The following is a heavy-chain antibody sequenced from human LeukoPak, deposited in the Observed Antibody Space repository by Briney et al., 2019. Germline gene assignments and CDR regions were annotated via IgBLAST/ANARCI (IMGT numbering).Heavy chain of an antibody. Sequence: PSQTLSLTCSVSGGSVNSGGHYWSWIRQHPGKGLEWIRHMYYSGSTNYNPSLKSRVLISVDTSTNQFSLKLTSVTAADTAVYYCARELVVPDGGGYYYYYMDVWGIGTTVTVSS. CDR2: MYYSGST. V-gene: IGHV4-31*03. D-gene: IGHD2-15*01. J-gene: IGHJ6*03. CDR3: ARELVVPDGGGYYYYYMDV. CDR1: GGSVNSGGHY.